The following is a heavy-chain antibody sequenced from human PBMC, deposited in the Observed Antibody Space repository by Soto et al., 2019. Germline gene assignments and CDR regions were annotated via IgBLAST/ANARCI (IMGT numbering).Heavy chain of an antibody. CDR2: ISYDGSNK. Sequence: LRLSCAASGFTFSSYGMHWVRQAPGKGLEWVAVISYDGSNKYYADSVKGRFTISRDNSKNTLYLQMNSLRAEDTAVYYCAKDLMGGGFDYWGQGTLVTVSS. D-gene: IGHD3-16*01. J-gene: IGHJ4*02. CDR3: AKDLMGGGFDY. CDR1: GFTFSSYG. V-gene: IGHV3-30*18.